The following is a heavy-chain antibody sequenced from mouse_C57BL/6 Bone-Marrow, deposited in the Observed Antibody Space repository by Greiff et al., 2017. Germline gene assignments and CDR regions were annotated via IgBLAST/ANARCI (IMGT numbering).Heavy chain of an antibody. CDR3: TATTVVERGD. CDR1: GFNIKDDY. J-gene: IGHJ2*01. V-gene: IGHV14-4*01. CDR2: IDPENGDT. Sequence: VQLQQSGAELVRPGASDKLSCTASGFNIKDDYMHWVKQRPEQGLEWIGWIDPENGDTEYASKFQGKATITADTSSNTAYLQLSSLTSEDTAVYYCTATTVVERGDWGQGTTLTVSS. D-gene: IGHD1-1*01.